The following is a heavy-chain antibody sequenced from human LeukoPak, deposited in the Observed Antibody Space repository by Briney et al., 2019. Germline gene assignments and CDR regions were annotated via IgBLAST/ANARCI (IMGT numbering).Heavy chain of an antibody. CDR3: AREVVVPAALYYYYMDV. D-gene: IGHD2-2*01. CDR2: INHSGST. J-gene: IGHJ6*03. Sequence: SETLSLTCAVYGGSFSGYYWSWIRQPPGKGLEWIGEINHSGSTNYNPSLKSRVTISVDTSKNQFSLKLSSVTAADTAVYYCAREVVVPAALYYYYMDVWGKGTTVTASS. CDR1: GGSFSGYY. V-gene: IGHV4-34*01.